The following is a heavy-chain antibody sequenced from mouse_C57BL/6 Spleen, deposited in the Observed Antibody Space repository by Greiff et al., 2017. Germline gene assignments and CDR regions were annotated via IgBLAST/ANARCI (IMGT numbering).Heavy chain of an antibody. CDR3: ARGKLQSVFAY. J-gene: IGHJ3*01. Sequence: EVKLMESGGGLVKPGGSLKLSCAASGFTFSDYGMHWVRQAPEKGLEWVAYISSGSSTIYYADTVKGRFTISRDNAKNTLFLQMTSLRSEDTAMYYCARGKLQSVFAYWGQGTLVTVSA. CDR2: ISSGSSTI. CDR1: GFTFSDYG. V-gene: IGHV5-17*01. D-gene: IGHD2-1*01.